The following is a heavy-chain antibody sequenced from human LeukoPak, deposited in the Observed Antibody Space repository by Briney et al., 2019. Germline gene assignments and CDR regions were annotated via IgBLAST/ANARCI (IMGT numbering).Heavy chain of an antibody. CDR2: IKQDGSDK. J-gene: IGHJ6*02. Sequence: GGSLRLSCVDSGFTFSTYWMSWVRQAPGKGLEWVAKIKQDGSDKYYVDSVKGRFTISRYNAKNSLYLQMNSLRDVDTAVYYCARVFAGYFHGMDVWGQGTTVTVSS. CDR1: GFTFSTYW. V-gene: IGHV3-7*02. CDR3: ARVFAGYFHGMDV.